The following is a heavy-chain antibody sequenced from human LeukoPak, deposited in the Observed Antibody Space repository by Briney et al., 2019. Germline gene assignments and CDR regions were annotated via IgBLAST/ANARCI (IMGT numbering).Heavy chain of an antibody. D-gene: IGHD3-3*01. CDR3: ARAPPGPFGVVIRKGTTCFDY. CDR2: INHSGST. CDR1: GGSFSGYY. J-gene: IGHJ4*02. V-gene: IGHV4-34*01. Sequence: KSSETLSLTCAVYGGSFSGYYWSWIRQPPGKGLEWIGEINHSGSTNYNPSLKSRVTISVDTSKNQFSPKLSSVTAADTAVYYCARAPPGPFGVVIRKGTTCFDYWGQGTLVTVSS.